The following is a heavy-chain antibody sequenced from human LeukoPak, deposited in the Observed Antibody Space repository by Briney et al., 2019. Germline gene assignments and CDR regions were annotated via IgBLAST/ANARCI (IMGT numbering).Heavy chain of an antibody. V-gene: IGHV3-53*01. CDR3: ARDIRGYDILTGYYGGYYYYGMDV. CDR2: IYSGGST. D-gene: IGHD3-9*01. Sequence: PGGSLRLSCAASGFTVSSNYMSWVRQAPGKGLEWVSVIYSGGSTYYADSVKGRFTISRDNSKNTLYLQMNSLRAEDTAVYYCARDIRGYDILTGYYGGYYYYGMDVWGQGTTVTVSS. J-gene: IGHJ6*02. CDR1: GFTVSSNY.